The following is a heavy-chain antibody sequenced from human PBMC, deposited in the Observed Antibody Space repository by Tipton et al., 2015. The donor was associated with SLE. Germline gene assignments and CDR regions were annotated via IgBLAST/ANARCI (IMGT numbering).Heavy chain of an antibody. D-gene: IGHD1-7*01. CDR2: VFRSGTS. CDR1: GGSFSSGGYA. CDR3: ARDSNNWNYGYFDS. Sequence: LRLSCAVSGGSFSSGGYAWSWIRQAPGKGLEWIASVFRSGTSHYNPSLKRRVTISGDTSKNQFSLKLSSATATDTAVYYCARDSNNWNYGYFDSWGQGILVTVSS. J-gene: IGHJ4*02. V-gene: IGHV4-30-2*03.